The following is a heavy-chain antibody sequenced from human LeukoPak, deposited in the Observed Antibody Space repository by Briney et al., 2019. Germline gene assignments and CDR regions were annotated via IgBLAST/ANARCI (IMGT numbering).Heavy chain of an antibody. CDR1: GGSISSSSYY. J-gene: IGHJ2*01. V-gene: IGHV4-39*01. CDR3: ARHAYCGGDCYEDWYFDL. D-gene: IGHD2-21*02. Sequence: SETLSLTCTVSGGSISSSSYYWGWIRQPPGKGLEWIGSIYYSGSTYYNPSLKSRVTISVDTSKNQFSLKLSSVTAADTAVYYCARHAYCGGDCYEDWYFDLWGRGTLVTVSS. CDR2: IYYSGST.